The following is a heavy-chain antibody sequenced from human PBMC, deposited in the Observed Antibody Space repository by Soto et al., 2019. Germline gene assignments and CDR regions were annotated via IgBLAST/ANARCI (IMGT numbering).Heavy chain of an antibody. J-gene: IGHJ6*02. CDR1: GFTFTSSA. CDR2: IVVGSGNT. CDR3: AAPQPFGVVIPAYYYYGMDV. D-gene: IGHD3-3*01. V-gene: IGHV1-58*01. Sequence: ASVKVSCKASGFTFTSSAVQWVRQARGQRLEWIGWIVVGSGNTNYAQKFQERVTITRDMSTSTAYMELSSLRSEDTAVYYCAAPQPFGVVIPAYYYYGMDVWGQGTTVTVSS.